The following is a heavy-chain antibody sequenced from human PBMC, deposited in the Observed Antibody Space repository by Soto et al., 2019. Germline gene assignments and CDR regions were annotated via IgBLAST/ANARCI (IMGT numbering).Heavy chain of an antibody. CDR2: ISSSSSYI. D-gene: IGHD6-6*01. Sequence: EVQLVESGGGLVKPGGSLRLSCAASGFTFSSYSMNWVRQAPGKGLEWVSSISSSSSYIYYADSVKGRFTISRDNAKNSLYLQMNSLRAEDTAVYYCARDSIAARPVLRGRFDYWGQGTLVTVSS. V-gene: IGHV3-21*01. J-gene: IGHJ4*02. CDR1: GFTFSSYS. CDR3: ARDSIAARPVLRGRFDY.